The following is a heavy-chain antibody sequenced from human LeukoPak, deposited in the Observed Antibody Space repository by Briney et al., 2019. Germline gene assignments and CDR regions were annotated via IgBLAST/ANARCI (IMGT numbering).Heavy chain of an antibody. CDR1: GFSFSRAW. V-gene: IGHV3-15*01. Sequence: GGSLRLSCTASGFSFSRAWMSWVRQAPGKGLEWVGRIKSKSDGGTTDYAAPVKGRFTISRDDSKNTLYLQMNSLKTEDTAVYYCTNLIVGATQGLDYWGQGTLVTVSS. CDR3: TNLIVGATQGLDY. D-gene: IGHD1-26*01. J-gene: IGHJ4*02. CDR2: IKSKSDGGTT.